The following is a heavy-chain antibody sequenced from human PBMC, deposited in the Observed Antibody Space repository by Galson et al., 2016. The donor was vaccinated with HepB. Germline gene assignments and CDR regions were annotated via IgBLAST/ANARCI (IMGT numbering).Heavy chain of an antibody. CDR2: ISSSSTYI. CDR3: ARETGNYWNADY. CDR1: AFTFSTYS. Sequence: SLRLSCAASAFTFSTYSMNWVRQAPGKGLEWVSSISSSSTYIYYADSVKGRFTISRDNAKNSLYLQMNSLRAEDTAVYYCARETGNYWNADYWGQGTLVTVSS. V-gene: IGHV3-21*01. D-gene: IGHD1-1*01. J-gene: IGHJ4*02.